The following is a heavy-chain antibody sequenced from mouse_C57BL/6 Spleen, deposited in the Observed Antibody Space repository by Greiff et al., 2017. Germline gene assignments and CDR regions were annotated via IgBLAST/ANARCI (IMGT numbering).Heavy chain of an antibody. J-gene: IGHJ2*01. V-gene: IGHV1-81*01. CDR3: ARTGTVVGGFDY. CDR1: GYTFTSYG. D-gene: IGHD1-1*01. Sequence: LVESGAELARPGASVKLSCKASGYTFTSYGISWVKQRTGQGLEWIGEIYPRSGNTYYNEKFKGKATLTADKSSSTAYMELRSLTSEDSAVYFCARTGTVVGGFDYWGQGTTLTVSS. CDR2: IYPRSGNT.